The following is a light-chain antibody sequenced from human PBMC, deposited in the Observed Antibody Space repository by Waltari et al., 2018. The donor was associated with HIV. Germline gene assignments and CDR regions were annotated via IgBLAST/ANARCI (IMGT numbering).Light chain of an antibody. CDR3: HRYDTSPQT. V-gene: IGKV3-20*01. CDR1: QTVTSNY. J-gene: IGKJ2*01. CDR2: GAS. Sequence: EIVLAQSPRTLSLSPGERATPPCRASQTVTSNYLAWYQVKPGQAPRLRIYGASIRAPGVPDKFSGCGSGTDFTLTIGRLEPEDFAVYYCHRYDTSPQTFGQGSKVEIK.